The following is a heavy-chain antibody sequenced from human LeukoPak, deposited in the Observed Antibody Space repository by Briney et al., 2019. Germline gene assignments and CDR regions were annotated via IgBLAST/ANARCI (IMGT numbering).Heavy chain of an antibody. V-gene: IGHV3-7*01. CDR1: GFTFSSYW. D-gene: IGHD6-19*01. CDR2: IKQDGSEK. J-gene: IGHJ4*02. Sequence: GGSLRLSCAASGFTFSSYWMSWVRQAPGKGLEWVANIKQDGSEKYYVDSVKGRFTISRDNAKNSLYLQMNSLRAEDTAVYYCARYRYSGGCYPDYWGQGTLVTVSS. CDR3: ARYRYSGGCYPDY.